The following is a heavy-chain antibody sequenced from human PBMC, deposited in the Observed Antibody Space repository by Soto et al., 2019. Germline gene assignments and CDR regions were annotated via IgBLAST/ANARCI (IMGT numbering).Heavy chain of an antibody. CDR1: GGSFSGYY. V-gene: IGHV4-34*01. J-gene: IGHJ6*02. CDR3: ARGNLKGSSYYYYYGMDV. CDR2: INHSGST. Sequence: SETLSLTCAVYGGSFSGYYWSWIRQPPGKGLEWIGEINHSGSTNYNPSLKSRVTISVDTSKNQFSLKLSSVTAADTAVYYCARGNLKGSSYYYYYGMDVWGQGTTVTVSS. D-gene: IGHD1-26*01.